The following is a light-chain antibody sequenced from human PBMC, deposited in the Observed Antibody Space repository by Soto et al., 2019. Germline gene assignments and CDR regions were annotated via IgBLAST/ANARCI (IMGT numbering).Light chain of an antibody. CDR3: QKYDSEPRT. V-gene: IGKV1-27*01. Sequence: DIQMTQSPSSLSASVGDRVTITCRASQGISNFLAWYQQKPGTVPKLLIYGSSTLHSGVPSRFSGSGSGTDCTLTISSLQPEDVATYYCQKYDSEPRTFGQGTKVDI. CDR1: QGISNF. CDR2: GSS. J-gene: IGKJ1*01.